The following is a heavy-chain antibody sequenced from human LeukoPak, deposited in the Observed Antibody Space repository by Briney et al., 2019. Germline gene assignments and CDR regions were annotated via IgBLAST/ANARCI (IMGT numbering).Heavy chain of an antibody. CDR3: AKAPYDYVWGSYRTEGPFDY. Sequence: GGSLRLSCAASGFTFSSYAMSWVRQAPGKGLEWVSAISGSGGSTYYADSVKGRFTISRDNSKNTLYLQMNSLRAEDTAVYYCAKAPYDYVWGSYRTEGPFDYWGQGTLVTVSS. CDR1: GFTFSSYA. J-gene: IGHJ4*02. D-gene: IGHD3-16*02. V-gene: IGHV3-23*01. CDR2: ISGSGGST.